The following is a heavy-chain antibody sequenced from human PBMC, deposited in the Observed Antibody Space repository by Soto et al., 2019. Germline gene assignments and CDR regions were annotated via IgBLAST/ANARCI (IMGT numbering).Heavy chain of an antibody. CDR2: IYWDDDK. Sequence: QITLKESGPTLVKPTQTLTLTCTFSGFSLRTSGVGVCWISQLRGKALEWLALIYWDDDKRYSPSLKSRLTITKDTSKNQVVLTMTTKDPVDTATYYCAHVWYGFFDYWGQGTLVTVSS. CDR1: GFSLRTSGVG. J-gene: IGHJ4*02. D-gene: IGHD3-10*01. CDR3: AHVWYGFFDY. V-gene: IGHV2-5*02.